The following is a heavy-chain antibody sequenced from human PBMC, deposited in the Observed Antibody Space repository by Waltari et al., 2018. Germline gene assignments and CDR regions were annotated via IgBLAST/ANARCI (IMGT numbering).Heavy chain of an antibody. D-gene: IGHD2-2*01. CDR2: IYSGGST. Sequence: EVQLLESGGGLVQPGGSLRLSCAASGFTFSSYAMSSVRQAPGKGLELVSVIYSGGSTYYADSVKCRFTISRDNSKNTLYLQMHSLRAEDTAVYYCAKDRQGSYAPAGFFDYWGQGTLVTVSS. V-gene: IGHV3-23*03. CDR1: GFTFSSYA. J-gene: IGHJ4*02. CDR3: AKDRQGSYAPAGFFDY.